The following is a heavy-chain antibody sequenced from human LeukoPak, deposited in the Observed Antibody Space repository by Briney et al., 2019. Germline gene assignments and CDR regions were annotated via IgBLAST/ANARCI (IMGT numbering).Heavy chain of an antibody. J-gene: IGHJ4*02. CDR3: ARALNFDY. Sequence: GGSLRLSCAASGFDFITYSMNWVRQAPGKGLEWVANIKQDGSEKYYVDSVKGRFTISRDNAKNSLYLQMNSLRAEDTAVYYCARALNFDYWGQGTLVTVSS. CDR2: IKQDGSEK. V-gene: IGHV3-7*01. CDR1: GFDFITYS.